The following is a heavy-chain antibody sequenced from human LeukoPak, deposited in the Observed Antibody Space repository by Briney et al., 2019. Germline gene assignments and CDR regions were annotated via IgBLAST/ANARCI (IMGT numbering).Heavy chain of an antibody. CDR1: GGSISSGGYY. V-gene: IGHV4-31*03. Sequence: SETLSLTCTASGGSISSGGYYWSWIRQHPGKGLEWIGYIYYSGSTYYNPSLKSRVTISVDTSKNQFSLKLSSVTAADTAAYYCARDGGRACTGGSCSPLGFDYWGQGTLVTVSS. CDR3: ARDGGRACTGGSCSPLGFDY. CDR2: IYYSGST. D-gene: IGHD2-15*01. J-gene: IGHJ4*02.